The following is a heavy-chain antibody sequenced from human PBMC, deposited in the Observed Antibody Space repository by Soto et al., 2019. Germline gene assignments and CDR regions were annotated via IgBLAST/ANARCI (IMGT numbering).Heavy chain of an antibody. V-gene: IGHV4-39*01. CDR1: GGSIRNNNYY. CDR2: IYYHGNT. CDR3: ARHDGFSSGWIFDY. J-gene: IGHJ4*01. D-gene: IGHD6-19*01. Sequence: SETLSLTCTVSGGSIRNNNYYWGWVRQPPGKSLEWIGTIYYHGNTYSNPSLKSRVTISVDTSNNQLSLKLRSVTAADTAVYYCARHDGFSSGWIFDYWGHGTLVTVSS.